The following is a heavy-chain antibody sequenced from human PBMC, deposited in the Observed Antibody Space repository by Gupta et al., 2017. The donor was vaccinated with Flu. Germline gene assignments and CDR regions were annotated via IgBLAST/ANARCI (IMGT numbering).Heavy chain of an antibody. CDR1: GFTFSSYA. J-gene: IGHJ4*02. CDR3: AKGPWSSTSCYPYYFDY. Sequence: EVQLLESGGGLVQPGGSLRLSCAASGFTFSSYAMSWVRQAPGKGLEWVSVISGSGGSTYYADSVKGRFTISRDNSKNTLYLQMNSLRAEDTAVYYCAKGPWSSTSCYPYYFDYWGQGTLVTVSS. CDR2: ISGSGGST. D-gene: IGHD2-2*01. V-gene: IGHV3-23*01.